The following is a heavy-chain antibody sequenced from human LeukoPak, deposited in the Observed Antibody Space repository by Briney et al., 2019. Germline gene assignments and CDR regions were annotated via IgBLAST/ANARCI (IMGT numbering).Heavy chain of an antibody. Sequence: GGSLRLSCAASGFTFSSYGMHWVRQAPGKGLEWVAVISYDGSNKYYADSVKGRFTISRDNSKNTLYLQMNSLRAEDTAVYYCAKGVSSGWFGYYFDYWGQGTLVTVSS. CDR3: AKGVSSGWFGYYFDY. CDR2: ISYDGSNK. CDR1: GFTFSSYG. D-gene: IGHD6-19*01. V-gene: IGHV3-30*18. J-gene: IGHJ4*02.